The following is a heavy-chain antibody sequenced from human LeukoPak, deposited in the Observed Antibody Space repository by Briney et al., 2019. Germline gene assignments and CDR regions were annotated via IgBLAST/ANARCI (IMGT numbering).Heavy chain of an antibody. Sequence: PGGSLRLSCAASGFTFSSYDMHWVRQATGKGLEWVSRINSDGTSTGYADSVKGRFTISRDNAKNTLYLQMNSLRAEDTAVYYCASGLAYNYAYTMGYWGQGTLVTVSS. CDR3: ASGLAYNYAYTMGY. CDR2: INSDGTST. V-gene: IGHV3-74*01. D-gene: IGHD5-18*01. CDR1: GFTFSSYD. J-gene: IGHJ4*02.